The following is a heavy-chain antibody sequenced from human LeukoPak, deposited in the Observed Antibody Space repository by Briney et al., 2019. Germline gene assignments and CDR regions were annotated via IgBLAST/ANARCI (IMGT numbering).Heavy chain of an antibody. CDR3: ARVKRKYQVLKPLHETPSHYFDY. D-gene: IGHD2-2*01. J-gene: IGHJ4*02. V-gene: IGHV4-38-2*02. CDR2: IYHSGST. Sequence: SETLSLTCTVSGYSISSGYYWGWIRQPPGKGLEWIGSIYHSGSTYYNPSLKSRVTISVDSSKNQFSLKLSSVTAADTAMYYCARVKRKYQVLKPLHETPSHYFDYWGQGTLVTVSS. CDR1: GYSISSGYY.